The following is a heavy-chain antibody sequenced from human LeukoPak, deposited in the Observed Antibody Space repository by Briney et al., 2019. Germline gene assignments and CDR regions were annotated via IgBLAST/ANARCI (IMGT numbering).Heavy chain of an antibody. CDR1: GGSISNYY. CDR3: ARDRGVTNDVGAFDI. Sequence: PSETLSLTCTVSGGSISNYYWSWIRQPPGKGLEWIGYIYYSGSTNYSPSLKSRVTISLDTSKNQFSLKLSSVTTADTAVYYCARDRGVTNDVGAFDIWGQGTMVTVSS. V-gene: IGHV4-59*01. J-gene: IGHJ3*02. D-gene: IGHD2-21*02. CDR2: IYYSGST.